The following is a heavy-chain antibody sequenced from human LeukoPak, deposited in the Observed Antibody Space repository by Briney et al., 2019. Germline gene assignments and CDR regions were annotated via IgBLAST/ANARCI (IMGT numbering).Heavy chain of an antibody. CDR1: GFTFSGSV. D-gene: IGHD6-19*01. Sequence: GGPLKLSCAASGFTFSGSVMHWVRQASGKGLEWVGRITSKPNSYATVYAASVKGRFTISSDDSKNTAYLQMNSLKTEDTAAYYCTGGSGWYSPDYWGQGTLVTVFS. J-gene: IGHJ4*02. CDR2: ITSKPNSYAT. CDR3: TGGSGWYSPDY. V-gene: IGHV3-73*01.